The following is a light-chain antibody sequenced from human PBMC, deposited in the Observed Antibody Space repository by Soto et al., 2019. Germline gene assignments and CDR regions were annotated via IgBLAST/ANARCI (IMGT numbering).Light chain of an antibody. J-gene: IGKJ5*01. CDR2: DAS. V-gene: IGKV3-11*01. Sequence: IVLTQSPTTLSLSPGSRPTLACRASQSVSSYLAWYQQKPGQAPRLLIYDASNRATGIPARFSGTGSGTDFTLTIRSLEPEDFAVYYCQQRSNWPTFGQGTRLEIK. CDR1: QSVSSY. CDR3: QQRSNWPT.